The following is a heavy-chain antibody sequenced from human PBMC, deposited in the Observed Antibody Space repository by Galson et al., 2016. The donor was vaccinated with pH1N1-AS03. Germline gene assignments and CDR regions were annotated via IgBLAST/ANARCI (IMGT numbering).Heavy chain of an antibody. Sequence: SLRLSCAASGFTFSTYWMSWVRQAPGKGLEWVANIKQDGSEKYYVDSVKGRFTISRDNAKNSLFLQMNSLRAEDTAVYYCARGKRDGYNLGAVEYWGQGTLVTVSS. V-gene: IGHV3-7*04. CDR2: IKQDGSEK. CDR1: GFTFSTYW. CDR3: ARGKRDGYNLGAVEY. J-gene: IGHJ4*02. D-gene: IGHD5-24*01.